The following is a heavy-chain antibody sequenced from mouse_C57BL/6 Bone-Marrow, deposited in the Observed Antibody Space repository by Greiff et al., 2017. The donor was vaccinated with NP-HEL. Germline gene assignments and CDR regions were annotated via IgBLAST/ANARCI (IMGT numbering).Heavy chain of an antibody. CDR3: ARWLLEDFDC. CDR1: GYTFTSYW. J-gene: IGHJ1*03. V-gene: IGHV1-50*01. D-gene: IGHD2-3*01. CDR2: IDPSDSYT. Sequence: QVQLQQPGAELVKPGASVKLSCKASGYTFTSYWMQWVKQRPGQGLDWIGEIDPSDSYTNYNQKFKGKATLTVDTSSSTAYMQLSSLTSEDSAVYYCARWLLEDFDCWGTGTTVTVSS.